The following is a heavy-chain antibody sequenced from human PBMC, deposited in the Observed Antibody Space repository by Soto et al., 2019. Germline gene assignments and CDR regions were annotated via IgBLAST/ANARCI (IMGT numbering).Heavy chain of an antibody. CDR1: GFTFDDYA. CDR3: VASQGISTFGYGY. Sequence: PGGSLRLSCAASGFTFDDYAMHWVRQAPGKGLEWVSGISWNSGSIAYADSVKGRFTISRDNAKNSLYLQMNSLRAEDTALYYCVASQGISTFGYGYWGQGSLVTVSS. J-gene: IGHJ4*02. CDR2: ISWNSGSI. D-gene: IGHD4-17*01. V-gene: IGHV3-9*01.